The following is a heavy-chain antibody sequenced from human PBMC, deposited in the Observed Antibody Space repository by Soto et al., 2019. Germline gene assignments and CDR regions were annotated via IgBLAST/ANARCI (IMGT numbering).Heavy chain of an antibody. CDR2: ISGGGNDR. V-gene: IGHV3-23*01. Sequence: PGGSLRLSCSASGFPFSIYAMSLVLQTPEGGLEWVAAISGGGNDRYYADFVQGRFTFSRDNSRNILYLHMNSLRADDTAMYFCARSLFMVAPDSEPFDYWGQGTLVTVSS. D-gene: IGHD3-22*01. J-gene: IGHJ4*02. CDR1: GFPFSIYA. CDR3: ARSLFMVAPDSEPFDY.